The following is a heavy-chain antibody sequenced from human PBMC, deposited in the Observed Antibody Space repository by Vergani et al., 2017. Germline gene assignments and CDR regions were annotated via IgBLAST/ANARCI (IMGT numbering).Heavy chain of an antibody. CDR3: ARIEPDYGDYFDAFDI. CDR1: GYSFTSYW. D-gene: IGHD4-17*01. J-gene: IGHJ3*02. V-gene: IGHV5-51*01. Sequence: EVQLVQSGAEVKKPGESLKISCKGSGYSFTSYWIGWVRQMPGKGLEWMGIIYPGDSDTRYSPSFQGQVTISADKSISTAYLQWSSLKASDTAMYYCARIEPDYGDYFDAFDIWGQGTMVTVSS. CDR2: IYPGDSDT.